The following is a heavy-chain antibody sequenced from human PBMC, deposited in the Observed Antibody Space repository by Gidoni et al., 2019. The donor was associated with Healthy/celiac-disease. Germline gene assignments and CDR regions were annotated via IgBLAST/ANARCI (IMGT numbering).Heavy chain of an antibody. J-gene: IGHJ6*02. V-gene: IGHV3-30*18. D-gene: IGHD6-19*01. CDR2: ISYDGSNK. CDR1: GFTFSSYG. Sequence: QVQLVESGGGVVQPGRSLRLSCAASGFTFSSYGMQWVRQAPGKGLEWVAVISYDGSNKYYADSVKGRFTISRDNSKNTLYLQMNSLRAEDTAVYYCAKDKGYSSGWYGRYYYYGMDVWGQGTTVTVSS. CDR3: AKDKGYSSGWYGRYYYYGMDV.